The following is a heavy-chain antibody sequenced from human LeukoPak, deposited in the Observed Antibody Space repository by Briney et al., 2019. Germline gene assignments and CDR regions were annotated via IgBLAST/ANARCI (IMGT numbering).Heavy chain of an antibody. CDR2: ISGSGGAT. CDR1: GFTFYNYA. D-gene: IGHD6-13*01. CDR3: AKGPRSSSWYHFDN. J-gene: IGHJ4*02. V-gene: IGHV3-23*01. Sequence: GGSLRLSCAASGFTFYNYAMTWVRQAPGKGLEWVSTISGSGGATYYADSVKGRFTISRDNSKNTLYLQMNSLRAEDTAVFYCAKGPRSSSWYHFDNWGQGTLVTVSS.